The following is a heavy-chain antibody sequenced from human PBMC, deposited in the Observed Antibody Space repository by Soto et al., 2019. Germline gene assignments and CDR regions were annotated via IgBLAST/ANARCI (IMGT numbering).Heavy chain of an antibody. J-gene: IGHJ4*02. Sequence: QLQLQESGSGLVKPSQTLSLTCAVSGGSISSGGYSWSWIRQPPGKGLEWIGYIYHSGSTYYNPSLESRVTISVDRSKNQCSLKLSSVTAADTAVYSCARAGGLGAVAVDYWGQGTLVTVSS. CDR1: GGSISSGGYS. V-gene: IGHV4-30-2*01. CDR2: IYHSGST. D-gene: IGHD6-19*01. CDR3: ARAGGLGAVAVDY.